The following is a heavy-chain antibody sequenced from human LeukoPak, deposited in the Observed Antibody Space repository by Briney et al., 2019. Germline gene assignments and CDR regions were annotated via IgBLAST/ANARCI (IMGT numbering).Heavy chain of an antibody. CDR2: IYHSGST. CDR3: ARHTYIKPLAPFDY. J-gene: IGHJ4*02. CDR1: IGSITTYH. V-gene: IGHV4-59*01. D-gene: IGHD1-1*01. Sequence: PSETLSLTCTVSIGSITTYHWSWIRQSPGKRLEWIGYIYHSGSTNYNPSLKSRVTISIDTSKNQFSLRLTSVTAADTAIYYCARHTYIKPLAPFDYWGQGALVTVSS.